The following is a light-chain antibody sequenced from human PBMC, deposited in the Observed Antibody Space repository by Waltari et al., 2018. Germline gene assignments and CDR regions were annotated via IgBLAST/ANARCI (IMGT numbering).Light chain of an antibody. CDR1: RGHSSNI. V-gene: IGLV4-69*01. CDR3: QTGGHGTWV. CDR2: VNSDGSH. Sequence: QLVLTQSPSASASLGASVKFTCTLSRGHSSNIIAWHQQQPEKGPRYLMKVNSDGSHSKGDGIPDRCSGSGSGTERYLTISSVQSEDEADYYCQTGGHGTWVFGGGTKLTGL. J-gene: IGLJ3*02.